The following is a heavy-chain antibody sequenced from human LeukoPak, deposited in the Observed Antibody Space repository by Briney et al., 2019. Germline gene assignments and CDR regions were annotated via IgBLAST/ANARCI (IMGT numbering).Heavy chain of an antibody. D-gene: IGHD5-18*01. J-gene: IGHJ4*02. V-gene: IGHV4-59*01. CDR1: GGSISSYY. CDR2: IYYSGST. Sequence: SETLSLTCTVSGGSISSYYWSWIRQPPGKGLEWIGYIYYSGSTNYNPSLKSRVTISVDTSKNQFSLKLSSVTAADTAVYYCARERLAGYSYGPLYYFDYWGQGTLVTVSS. CDR3: ARERLAGYSYGPLYYFDY.